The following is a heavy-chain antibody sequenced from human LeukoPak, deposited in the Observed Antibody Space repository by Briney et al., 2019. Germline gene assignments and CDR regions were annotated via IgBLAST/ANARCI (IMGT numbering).Heavy chain of an antibody. CDR3: AKDLAAAGTVDAFDI. J-gene: IGHJ3*02. V-gene: IGHV3-15*01. D-gene: IGHD6-13*01. CDR1: GFTFSNAW. CDR2: IKSKTDGGTT. Sequence: PGGSLRLSCAASGFTFSNAWMSWVRQAPGKGLEWVGRIKSKTDGGTTDYAAPVKGRFTISRDDSKNTLYLQMNSLRAEDTAVYYCAKDLAAAGTVDAFDIWGQGTMVTVSS.